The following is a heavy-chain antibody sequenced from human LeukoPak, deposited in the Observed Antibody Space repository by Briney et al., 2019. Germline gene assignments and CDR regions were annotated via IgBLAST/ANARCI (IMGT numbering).Heavy chain of an antibody. V-gene: IGHV3-21*04. CDR3: AIYGSGSYGMAHFDY. CDR2: ISSSSSYI. CDR1: GFTFSSYS. D-gene: IGHD3-10*01. J-gene: IGHJ4*02. Sequence: GGSLRLSCAASGFTFSSYSMNWVRQAPGKGLEWVSSISSSSSYIYYADSVKGRFTISRDNAKNSLYLQMNSLRAEDTAVYYCAIYGSGSYGMAHFDYWGQGTLVTVSS.